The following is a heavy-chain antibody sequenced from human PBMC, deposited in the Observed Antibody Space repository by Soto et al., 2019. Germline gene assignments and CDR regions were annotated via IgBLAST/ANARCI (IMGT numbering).Heavy chain of an antibody. D-gene: IGHD4-4*01. J-gene: IGHJ5*02. CDR3: ARRGDYSNYNWFDP. CDR2: IYYSGST. V-gene: IGHV4-39*01. CDR1: GGSISSSSYY. Sequence: SETLSLTCTVSGGSISSSSYYWGWIRQPPGKGLEWIGSIYYSGSTYSNPSLKSRVTITDDTPKNQFSLKLSSVTAADTSGYYCARRGDYSNYNWFDPWGQGTLVTVSS.